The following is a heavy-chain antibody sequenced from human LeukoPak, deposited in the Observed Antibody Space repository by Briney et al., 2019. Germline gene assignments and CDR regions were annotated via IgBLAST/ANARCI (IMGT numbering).Heavy chain of an antibody. CDR2: IYTSGST. Sequence: SETLSLTCTVSGGSISSGSYYWSWIRQPAGKGLEWIGRIYTSGSTNYNPSLKSRVTISVDTSKNQFSLKLSSVTAADTAVYYCARGVVVPAALFDYWGQGTLVTVSS. V-gene: IGHV4-61*02. J-gene: IGHJ4*02. D-gene: IGHD2-2*01. CDR3: ARGVVVPAALFDY. CDR1: GGSISSGSYY.